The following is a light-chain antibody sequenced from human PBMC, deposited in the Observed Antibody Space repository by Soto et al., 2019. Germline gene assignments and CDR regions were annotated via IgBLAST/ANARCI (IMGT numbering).Light chain of an antibody. CDR3: SSYTRNSTLV. CDR2: DVT. J-gene: IGLJ2*01. Sequence: QSALTQPASVSGSPGQSITISCTGTSSDVGGYNYVSWYQQHPGKAPKLLIYDVTNRPSGVSDRFSGSKSGNTASLIISGLQAEDEADYYCSSYTRNSTLVFGGGTKLTVL. CDR1: SSDVGGYNY. V-gene: IGLV2-14*03.